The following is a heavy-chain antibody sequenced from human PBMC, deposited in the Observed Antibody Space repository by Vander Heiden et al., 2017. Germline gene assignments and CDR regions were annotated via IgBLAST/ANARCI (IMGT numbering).Heavy chain of an antibody. CDR2: ISSSSSTI. V-gene: IGHV3-48*02. Sequence: EVQLAESGGGLVQPGGSLRLSCAASGVTFSVYSMNWVRQAPGKGLEWVSYISSSSSTIYYADSVKGRFTISRDNAKNSLYLQMNSLRDEDTAVYYCAREEGPSGEDSWFDPWGQGTLVTVSS. CDR1: GVTFSVYS. CDR3: AREEGPSGEDSWFDP. D-gene: IGHD2-21*01. J-gene: IGHJ5*02.